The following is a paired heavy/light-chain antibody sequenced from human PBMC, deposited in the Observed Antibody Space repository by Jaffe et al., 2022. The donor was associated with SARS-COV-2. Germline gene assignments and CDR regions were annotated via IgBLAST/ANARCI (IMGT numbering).Heavy chain of an antibody. CDR3: TNGVSPQPDYYYYGMDV. D-gene: IGHD2-8*01. CDR1: GFTFSSYS. Sequence: EVQLVESGGGLVKPGGSLRLSCAASGFTFSSYSMNWVRQAPGKGLEWVSSISSSSSYIYYADSVKGRFTISRDNAKNSLYLQMNSLRAEDTAVYYCTNGVSPQPDYYYYGMDVWGQGTTVTVSS. J-gene: IGHJ6*02. CDR2: ISSSSSYI. V-gene: IGHV3-21*01.
Light chain of an antibody. Sequence: DIQMTQSPSSLSASVGDRVTITCRASQSISSYLNWYQQKPGKAPKLLIYAASSLQSGVPSRFSGSGSGTDFTLTISSLQPEDFATYYCQQSYSPPYTFGQGTKLEIK. J-gene: IGKJ2*01. CDR1: QSISSY. CDR2: AAS. CDR3: QQSYSPPYT. V-gene: IGKV1-39*01.